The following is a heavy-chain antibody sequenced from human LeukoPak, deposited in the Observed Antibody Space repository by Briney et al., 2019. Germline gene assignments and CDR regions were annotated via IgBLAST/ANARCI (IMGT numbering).Heavy chain of an antibody. D-gene: IGHD4-17*01. Sequence: GGSLRLSCAASGFTSSSYWMSWVRQAPGKGLEWVANIKQDGSEKYYVDSVKGRFTISRDNAKNSLYLQMNSLRAEDTAVYYCARDRTTTERFDYWGQGTLVTVSS. CDR1: GFTSSSYW. CDR3: ARDRTTTERFDY. V-gene: IGHV3-7*03. J-gene: IGHJ4*02. CDR2: IKQDGSEK.